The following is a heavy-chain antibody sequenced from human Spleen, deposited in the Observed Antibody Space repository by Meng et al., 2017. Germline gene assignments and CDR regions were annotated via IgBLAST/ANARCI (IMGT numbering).Heavy chain of an antibody. J-gene: IGHJ3*02. CDR1: GFTFSSYA. CDR3: AKEVLVTKGYSSSWFKDAFDI. Sequence: GESLKISCAASGFTFSSYAMNWVRQAPGEGLAWVSAISSSGGTTYYADSVKGRFTISRDNSKNTLYLQMNSLRAEDTAVYYCAKEVLVTKGYSSSWFKDAFDIWGQGTMVTVSS. V-gene: IGHV3-23*01. CDR2: ISSSGGTT. D-gene: IGHD6-13*01.